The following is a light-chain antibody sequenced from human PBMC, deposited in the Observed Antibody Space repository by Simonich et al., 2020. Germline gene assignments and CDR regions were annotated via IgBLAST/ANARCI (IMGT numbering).Light chain of an antibody. V-gene: IGLV2-23*01. CDR3: CSYAGSSTWV. CDR1: SSDVGSYNL. Sequence: QSALTQPASVSGSPGQSITISCTGTSSDVGSYNLVSWYQQHPGKAPRLMIYEGSKRPSGVSNRFSGSKAGNTASLTSYGLQAEDEADYYCCSYAGSSTWVFGGGTKLTVL. CDR2: EGS. J-gene: IGLJ2*01.